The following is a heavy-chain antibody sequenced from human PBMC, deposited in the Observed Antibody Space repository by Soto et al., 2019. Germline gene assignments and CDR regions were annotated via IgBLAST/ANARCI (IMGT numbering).Heavy chain of an antibody. CDR3: ARDTDSSGSFDY. CDR2: IWYDGSNK. CDR1: GFTFSSYG. V-gene: IGHV3-33*01. Sequence: GGSLRLSCAASGFTFSSYGMHWVRQAPGKGLEWVAVIWYDGSNKYYADSVKGRFTISRDNSKNTLYLQMNSLRAEDTAVYYCARDTDSSGSFDYWGPGTLVTVSS. D-gene: IGHD3-22*01. J-gene: IGHJ4*02.